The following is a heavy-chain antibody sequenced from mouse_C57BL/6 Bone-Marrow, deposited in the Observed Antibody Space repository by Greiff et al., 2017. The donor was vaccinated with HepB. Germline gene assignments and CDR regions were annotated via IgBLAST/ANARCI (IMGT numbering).Heavy chain of an antibody. Sequence: VQLQESGAELVRPGTSVKMSCKASGYTFTNYWIGWAKQRPGHGLEWIGDIYPGGGYTNYNEKFKGKATLTADKSSSTAYMQFSSLTSEDSAIYYCARGIYYGVLDVWGTGTTVTVSS. V-gene: IGHV1-63*01. CDR1: GYTFTNYW. CDR3: ARGIYYGVLDV. D-gene: IGHD2-13*01. J-gene: IGHJ1*03. CDR2: IYPGGGYT.